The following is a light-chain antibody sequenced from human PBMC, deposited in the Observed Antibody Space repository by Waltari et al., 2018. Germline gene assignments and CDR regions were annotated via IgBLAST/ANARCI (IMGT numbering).Light chain of an antibody. CDR3: QQYGDSPT. J-gene: IGKJ1*01. V-gene: IGKV3-20*01. CDR1: QSLSSIH. Sequence: EIVLTQSPGTLSLSPGERATLSCRASQSLSSIHLAWYQQKPGQAPRLLVFGASSRATGIPDRFSGSGSGTDFTLTVSRLEPEDSAVYFCQQYGDSPTFGPGTKVEIK. CDR2: GAS.